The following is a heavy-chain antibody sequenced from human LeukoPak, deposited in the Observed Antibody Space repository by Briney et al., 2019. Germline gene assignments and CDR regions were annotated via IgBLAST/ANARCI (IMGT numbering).Heavy chain of an antibody. Sequence: SETLSLTCAVYGGSFSGYYLGSIRQTPGKGLEWIGSIFSSGSTYYNPSPKSRVTISVDTSKNQFSLKLSSVTAADTAVYYCARHSDVTATRDWGQGTLVTVSS. CDR2: IFSSGST. J-gene: IGHJ4*02. CDR1: GGSFSGYY. CDR3: ARHSDVTATRD. D-gene: IGHD1-20*01. V-gene: IGHV4-39*01.